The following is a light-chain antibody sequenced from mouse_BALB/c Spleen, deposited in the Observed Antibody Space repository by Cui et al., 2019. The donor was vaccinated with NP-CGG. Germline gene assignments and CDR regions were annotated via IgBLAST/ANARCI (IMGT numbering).Light chain of an antibody. CDR1: TGAVTTSNY. V-gene: IGLV1*01. CDR2: GTN. J-gene: IGLJ1*01. Sequence: QAVVTQDSALTTSPGEKVTLTCRSSTGAVTTSNYANWVQEKPDHLFTGLIGGTNNRAPGVPARFSGSLFGDKAALTITGAQTEDEAIYFCALWYTNHWVFGGGTKLTVL. CDR3: ALWYTNHWV.